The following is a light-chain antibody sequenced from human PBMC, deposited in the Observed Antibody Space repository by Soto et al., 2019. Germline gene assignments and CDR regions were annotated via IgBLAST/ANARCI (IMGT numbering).Light chain of an antibody. CDR2: AAS. V-gene: IGKV1-16*02. Sequence: DIQMTQSPSSLSASVGDRVTITCRASHGIENYLAWFQQKPGTAPKSLIYAASSLHSGVPSKFGGSGSGTDFTLTISNLQPEDFATYYCQQYNTYPLTFGGGTKVEIK. J-gene: IGKJ4*01. CDR1: HGIENY. CDR3: QQYNTYPLT.